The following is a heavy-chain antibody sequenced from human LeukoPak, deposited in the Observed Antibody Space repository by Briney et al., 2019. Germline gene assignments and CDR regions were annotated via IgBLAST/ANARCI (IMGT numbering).Heavy chain of an antibody. V-gene: IGHV5-51*01. CDR2: IYPGDSDT. CDR3: ASGRGDYYDSSGPIDY. J-gene: IGHJ4*02. D-gene: IGHD3-22*01. CDR1: GYIFTSYW. Sequence: GESLKISCKGSGYIFTSYWIGWVRQMPGKGLEWMGIIYPGDSDTRYSPSFQGQVTISADKSISTAYLQWSSLKASDTAMYYCASGRGDYYDSSGPIDYWGQGTLVTVSS.